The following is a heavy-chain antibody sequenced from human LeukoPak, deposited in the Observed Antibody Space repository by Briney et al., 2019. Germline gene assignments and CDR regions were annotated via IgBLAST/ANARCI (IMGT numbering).Heavy chain of an antibody. CDR2: ISGNSGST. Sequence: GGSLRLSCGASGFTLSSYAMAWIRQAPGRGLEWVSAISGNSGSTYFADSVKGRFTISRDNSKNTLYLQMNSLRAEDTALYYCAKAVIPGGGPWDSWGQGTLVTVSS. J-gene: IGHJ4*02. D-gene: IGHD2-15*01. CDR3: AKAVIPGGGPWDS. CDR1: GFTLSSYA. V-gene: IGHV3-23*01.